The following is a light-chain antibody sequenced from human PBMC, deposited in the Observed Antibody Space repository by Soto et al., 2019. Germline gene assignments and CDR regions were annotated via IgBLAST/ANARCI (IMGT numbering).Light chain of an antibody. V-gene: IGKV4-1*01. CDR1: QSLLSTSNSRNY. CDR3: HQYYSTPYT. J-gene: IGKJ2*01. Sequence: DIVMTQSPDSLAVSLGERATINCKSSQSLLSTSNSRNYLGWYQQNPGQPLKVLIYWAFTLDSAFPHRFSGTGSGKDFTLTIISLQADDVAVSYYHQYYSTPYTFGQVTKLEIK. CDR2: WAF.